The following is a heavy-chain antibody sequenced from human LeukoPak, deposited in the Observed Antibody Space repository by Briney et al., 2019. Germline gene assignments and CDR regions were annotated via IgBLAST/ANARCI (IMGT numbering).Heavy chain of an antibody. CDR1: VGSISGGGYY. CDR3: ARALAAAFDY. J-gene: IGHJ4*02. D-gene: IGHD2-2*01. Sequence: SETLSLTCTVSVGSISGGGYYWSWIRQHPGKGLEWIGYIYYSGSTYYNPSLKSRVTISVDTSKNQFSLKLSSVTAADTAVYYCARALAAAFDYWGQGTLVTVSS. V-gene: IGHV4-31*03. CDR2: IYYSGST.